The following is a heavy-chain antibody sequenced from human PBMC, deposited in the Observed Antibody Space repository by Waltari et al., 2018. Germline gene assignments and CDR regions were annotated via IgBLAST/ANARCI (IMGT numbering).Heavy chain of an antibody. D-gene: IGHD6-19*01. V-gene: IGHV4-34*01. CDR1: GGSFSGYY. CDR3: ARGGTSGWRQIRIPEYFQH. Sequence: QVQLQQWGAGLLKPSETLSLTCAVYGGSFSGYYWSWIRQPPGKGLEWIGEINHSGSTNYNPSLKSRVTISVDTSKNQFSLKLSSVTTADTAVYYCARGGTSGWRQIRIPEYFQHWGQGTLVTVSS. J-gene: IGHJ1*01. CDR2: INHSGST.